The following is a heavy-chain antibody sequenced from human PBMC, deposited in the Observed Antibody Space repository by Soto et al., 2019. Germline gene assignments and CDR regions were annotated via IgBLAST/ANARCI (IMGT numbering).Heavy chain of an antibody. CDR1: GFTFSRYS. Sequence: EVQLVESGGGLVQPGGSLRLSCVASGFTFSRYSMNWVRQAPGKGLEWVSYISVGSTTIYYADSVEGRFTISRDNAKNSVYLQMNSLRDEDTAAYYCARVIAMDLLLHTAPGYWGQGTLVTVSS. CDR3: ARVIAMDLLLHTAPGY. D-gene: IGHD5-18*01. J-gene: IGHJ4*02. CDR2: ISVGSTTI. V-gene: IGHV3-48*02.